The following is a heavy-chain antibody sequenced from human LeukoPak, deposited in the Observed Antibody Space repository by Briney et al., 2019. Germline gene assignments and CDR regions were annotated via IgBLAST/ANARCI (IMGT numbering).Heavy chain of an antibody. Sequence: GGSLRLSCAASGFTFSSFAMTWVRQAPGKGLEWVSGFDGNGPNTYYADSVKGRFTISRDNSRSTLYLQMNSLRPEDTAIYYCAREGYYGSGSPPSLYFDYWGQGTLVTVSS. CDR2: FDGNGPNT. V-gene: IGHV3-23*01. CDR3: AREGYYGSGSPPSLYFDY. D-gene: IGHD3-10*01. CDR1: GFTFSSFA. J-gene: IGHJ4*02.